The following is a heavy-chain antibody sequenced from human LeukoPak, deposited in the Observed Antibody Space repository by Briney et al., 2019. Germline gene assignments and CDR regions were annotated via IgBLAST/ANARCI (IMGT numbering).Heavy chain of an antibody. J-gene: IGHJ5*02. Sequence: GSLRLSCAASGFTFSNAWMNWVRQPPGKGLEWIGEINHSGNTNYNPSLKSRVTISVDTSKNQFSLKLSSVTAADTAVYYCARSPTFATASLGSWGQGTLVTVSS. D-gene: IGHD2/OR15-2a*01. V-gene: IGHV4-34*01. CDR3: ARSPTFATASLGS. CDR1: GFTFSNAW. CDR2: INHSGNT.